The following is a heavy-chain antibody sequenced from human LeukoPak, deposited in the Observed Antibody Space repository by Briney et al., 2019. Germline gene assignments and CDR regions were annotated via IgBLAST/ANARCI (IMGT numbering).Heavy chain of an antibody. CDR2: IGPTDGST. Sequence: ASVKISCKPSGYTFINHYIHWVRQAPGQGLEWMGVIGPTDGSTSYAQNFQDRLSMTSDTSTSTAYMELSSLRSEDTAIYYCTRTINSWFDPWGQGTPVSVSS. J-gene: IGHJ5*02. CDR1: GYTFINHY. CDR3: TRTINSWFDP. V-gene: IGHV1-46*01. D-gene: IGHD3-9*01.